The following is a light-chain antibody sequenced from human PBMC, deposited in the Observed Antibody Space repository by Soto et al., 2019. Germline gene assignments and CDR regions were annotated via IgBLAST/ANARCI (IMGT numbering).Light chain of an antibody. CDR3: SSYTSSSTRV. J-gene: IGLJ2*01. Sequence: QSVLTQPPSASGSPGQSVTISCTGTSSDVGGYNYVSWYQQHPGKAPKLMIYEVSKRPSGVPDRFSGSKSGNTASLTVSGLQAEDEADYYWSSYTSSSTRVFGGGTQLTVL. V-gene: IGLV2-8*01. CDR2: EVS. CDR1: SSDVGGYNY.